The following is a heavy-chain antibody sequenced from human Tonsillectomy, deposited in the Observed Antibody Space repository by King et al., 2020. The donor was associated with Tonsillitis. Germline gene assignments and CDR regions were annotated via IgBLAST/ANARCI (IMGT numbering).Heavy chain of an antibody. CDR1: GFSFDDYA. CDR2: ISWNGGSR. V-gene: IGHV3-9*01. Sequence: VQLVESGGDLVQPGRSLRLSCAASGFSFDDYAMHWVRQAPGMGLEWVSGISWNGGSRVYADSVKGRFTISRDNAKNSLYLQMNSLRPEDTALYYCAKDRGFLEWLFLFDYWGQGTLVTVSS. CDR3: AKDRGFLEWLFLFDY. J-gene: IGHJ4*02. D-gene: IGHD3-3*01.